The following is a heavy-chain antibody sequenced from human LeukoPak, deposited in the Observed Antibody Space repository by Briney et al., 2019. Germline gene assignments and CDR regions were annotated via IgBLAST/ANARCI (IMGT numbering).Heavy chain of an antibody. V-gene: IGHV3-48*03. CDR2: ISSSGSTI. D-gene: IGHD6-19*01. J-gene: IGHJ3*02. CDR1: GFTFSSYE. CDR3: ARVLAVAQTVAFDI. Sequence: GGSLRLSCAASGFTFSSYEMNWVRQAPGKGLEWVSYISSSGSTIYYADSVKGRFTISRDNAKNSLYLQMNSLRAEDTAVYYCARVLAVAQTVAFDIWGQGTMVTVSS.